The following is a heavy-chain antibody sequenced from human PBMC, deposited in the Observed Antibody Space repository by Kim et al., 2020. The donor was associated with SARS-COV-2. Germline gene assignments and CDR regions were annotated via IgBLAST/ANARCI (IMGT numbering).Heavy chain of an antibody. CDR3: AKHNYSVWGSVFDY. Sequence: DSVKGRFTTARANAKNTRDLQMNTLRAEDTAVYYCAKHNYSVWGSVFDYWGQGTLVTVSS. D-gene: IGHD3-16*01. J-gene: IGHJ4*02. V-gene: IGHV3-23*01.